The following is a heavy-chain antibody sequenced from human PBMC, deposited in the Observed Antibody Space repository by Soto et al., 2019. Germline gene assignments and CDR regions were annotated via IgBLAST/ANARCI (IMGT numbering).Heavy chain of an antibody. CDR1: GGSITSSAYY. D-gene: IGHD3-10*01. J-gene: IGHJ4*02. CDR3: ASSDLGGFGENFFDC. CDR2: LSYAGRT. Sequence: QLQLQESGPGRVKPSETLSLTCTVSGGSITSSAYYWGWIRQPPGKGLEWVGSLSYAGRTLYNPSLRSRITISADTSTNRFSLRLTSVTAADTAVYFCASSDLGGFGENFFDCRGQGILVTVSS. V-gene: IGHV4-39*01.